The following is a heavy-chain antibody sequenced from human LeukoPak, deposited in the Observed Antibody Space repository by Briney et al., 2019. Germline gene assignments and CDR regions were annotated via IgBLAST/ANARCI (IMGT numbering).Heavy chain of an antibody. V-gene: IGHV4-34*01. Sequence: SETLSLTCAGYGGSFSGYYWSWIRQPPGKGLEWIGEINHSGSTNYNPSLKSRVTISVDTSKNQFSLKLSSVTAADTAVYYCASTPLWFTYYYYGMDVWGQGTTVTVSS. CDR1: GGSFSGYY. CDR3: ASTPLWFTYYYYGMDV. J-gene: IGHJ6*02. D-gene: IGHD3-10*01. CDR2: INHSGST.